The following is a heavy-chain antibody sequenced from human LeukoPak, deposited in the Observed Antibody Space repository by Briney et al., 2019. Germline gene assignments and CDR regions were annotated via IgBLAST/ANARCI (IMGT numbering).Heavy chain of an antibody. CDR2: IYHSGST. CDR1: GGSISSGGYY. D-gene: IGHD5-18*01. V-gene: IGHV4-30-2*01. CDR3: ARGLPYPAMVGPYYFDC. Sequence: SETLSLTCTVSGGSISSGGYYWSWIRQPPGKGLEWIGYIYHSGSTNYNPSLKSRVTISVDKSKKQFSLKLSSVTAADTAVYYCARGLPYPAMVGPYYFDCWGQGALVTVSS. J-gene: IGHJ4*02.